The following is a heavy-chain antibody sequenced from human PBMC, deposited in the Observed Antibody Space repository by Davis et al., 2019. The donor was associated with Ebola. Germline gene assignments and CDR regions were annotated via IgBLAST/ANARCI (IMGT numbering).Heavy chain of an antibody. D-gene: IGHD3-16*01. V-gene: IGHV4-34*01. CDR3: ARVHLGATNLADAFDI. Sequence: PSETLSLTCAVSGGSINSYYWSWIRQPPGKGLEWIGEINHSGSTNYNPSLKSRVTISVDTSKNQFSLKLSSVTAADTAVYYCARVHLGATNLADAFDIWGQGTVVTVSS. J-gene: IGHJ3*02. CDR1: GGSINSYY. CDR2: INHSGST.